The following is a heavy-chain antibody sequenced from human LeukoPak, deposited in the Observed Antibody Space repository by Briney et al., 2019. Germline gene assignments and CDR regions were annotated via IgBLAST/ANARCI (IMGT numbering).Heavy chain of an antibody. V-gene: IGHV3-66*01. J-gene: IGHJ3*02. Sequence: GGSLRLSCAASGFTVSSNYMSWVRQAPGKGLEWVSVIYSGGSTYYADSVKGRFTISRGNSKNTLYLQMNSLRAEDTAVYYCARAPSNTDAFDIWGQGTMVTVSS. CDR3: ARAPSNTDAFDI. CDR2: IYSGGST. CDR1: GFTVSSNY.